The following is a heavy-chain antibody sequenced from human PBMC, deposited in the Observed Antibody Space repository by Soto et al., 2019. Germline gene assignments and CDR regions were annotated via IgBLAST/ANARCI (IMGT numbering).Heavy chain of an antibody. J-gene: IGHJ4*02. D-gene: IGHD5-12*01. CDR3: ARGKWLRSSFDY. CDR2: INHSGST. CDR1: GGSFSGYY. V-gene: IGHV4-34*01. Sequence: SETLSLTCAVYGGSFSGYYWSWIRQPPGKGLEWIGEINHSGSTNYNPSLKSRVTISVDTSKNQFSLKLSSVTAADTAVYYCARGKWLRSSFDYWGQGTLVTVS.